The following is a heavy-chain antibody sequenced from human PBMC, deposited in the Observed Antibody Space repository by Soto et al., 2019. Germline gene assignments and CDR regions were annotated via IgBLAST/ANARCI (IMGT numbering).Heavy chain of an antibody. CDR1: GFTFSTYG. CDR3: ARDNLYHYRMDV. Sequence: PGGSLRLSCAASGFTFSTYGMHWVRQAPGKGLEWAAVIWYDGSNKYYADSVKGRFTISRDNSKNTLYLQMNSLRAEDTAVYYCARDNLYHYRMDVWAQRTTVTVSS. J-gene: IGHJ6*02. V-gene: IGHV3-33*01. CDR2: IWYDGSNK.